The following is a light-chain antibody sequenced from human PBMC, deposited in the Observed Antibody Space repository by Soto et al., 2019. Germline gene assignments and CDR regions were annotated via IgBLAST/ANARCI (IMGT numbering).Light chain of an antibody. J-gene: IGKJ4*01. Sequence: DIQMTQSPSSLSASVGDRVTITCRASQSINYLNWYQQESGKAPKLLIYATYNLQSGVPSRFSGSGSGTDFTLTLSDLQREDFATYYCQQSDRTPLTFGGGTKVEI. CDR3: QQSDRTPLT. CDR1: QSINY. V-gene: IGKV1-39*01. CDR2: ATY.